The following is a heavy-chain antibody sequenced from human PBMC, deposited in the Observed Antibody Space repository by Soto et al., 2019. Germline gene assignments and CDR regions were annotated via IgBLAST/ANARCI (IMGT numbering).Heavy chain of an antibody. J-gene: IGHJ6*02. CDR1: GGSVSSGGFY. CDR2: IYYSGNT. Sequence: SETLSLTCTVSGGSVSSGGFYWTWIRQHPGKGLEWIGNIYYSGNTYYNPSLKSRLTISVDTSMNQFSLRLSSVTAADTAVYYCARDTWVTSYSYHGMGVWGQGTTVTVSS. D-gene: IGHD4-4*01. CDR3: ARDTWVTSYSYHGMGV. V-gene: IGHV4-31*03.